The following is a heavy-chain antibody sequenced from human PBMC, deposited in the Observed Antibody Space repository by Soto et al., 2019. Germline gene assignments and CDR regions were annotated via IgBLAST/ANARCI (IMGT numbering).Heavy chain of an antibody. CDR2: ISGSGGST. V-gene: IGHV3-23*01. Sequence: PGWSLRLSCAASVFTFSSYAMSWVRQAPGKGLEWVSAISGSGGSTYYADSVKGRFTISRDNSKNTLYLQMNSLRAEDTAVYYCAKDSIYGDYEFDYWGQGTLVTVSS. CDR1: VFTFSSYA. J-gene: IGHJ4*02. CDR3: AKDSIYGDYEFDY. D-gene: IGHD4-17*01.